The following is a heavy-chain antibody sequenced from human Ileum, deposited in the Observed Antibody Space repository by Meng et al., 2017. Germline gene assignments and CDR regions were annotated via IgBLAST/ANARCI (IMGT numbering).Heavy chain of an antibody. J-gene: IGHJ4*02. CDR2: INPNSGGT. CDR3: TRSRERVNDY. Sequence: ASVKVSCKASGYTFSDYIIHWVRQAPGQGLEWVAWINPNSGGTKYAQKFQGRVTMTRDTSISTAYMDPSNLRSDDTAVYYCTRSRERVNDYWGQGTLVAVSS. V-gene: IGHV1-2*02. CDR1: GYTFSDYI. D-gene: IGHD3-10*01.